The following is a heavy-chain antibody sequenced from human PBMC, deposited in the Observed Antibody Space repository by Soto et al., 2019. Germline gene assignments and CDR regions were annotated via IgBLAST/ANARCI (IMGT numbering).Heavy chain of an antibody. Sequence: GGSLRLSCAASGFKFSNYAMSWVRQAPGKGLEWVSLISATGGGTYYADSVKGRFTISRDNSHNTLYLQVHSLTAEDTAVYYCAKDRRAGGNSAFYFDFCGQGAQGIVSS. CDR2: ISATGGGT. D-gene: IGHD3-16*01. CDR1: GFKFSNYA. J-gene: IGHJ4*02. V-gene: IGHV3-23*01. CDR3: AKDRRAGGNSAFYFDF.